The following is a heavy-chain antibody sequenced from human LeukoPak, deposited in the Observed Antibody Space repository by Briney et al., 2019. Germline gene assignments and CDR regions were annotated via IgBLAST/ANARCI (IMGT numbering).Heavy chain of an antibody. D-gene: IGHD6-13*01. Sequence: PSETLSLTCAVYGGSFSGYYWSWIRQPPGKGLEWIGEINHSGSTNYNPSLKSRVTISVDTSKNQFSLKLSSVTAADTAVYYCARGGRYSSSWYSGYYYGMDVWGRGTTVTVSS. CDR3: ARGGRYSSSWYSGYYYGMDV. V-gene: IGHV4-34*01. CDR2: INHSGST. J-gene: IGHJ6*02. CDR1: GGSFSGYY.